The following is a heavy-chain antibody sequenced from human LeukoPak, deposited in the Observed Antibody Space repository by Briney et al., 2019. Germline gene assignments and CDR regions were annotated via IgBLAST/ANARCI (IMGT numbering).Heavy chain of an antibody. CDR1: GFTFSSHG. CDR2: IASDGGTK. CDR3: ARSRSSGYVLDALDI. V-gene: IGHV3-30*03. J-gene: IGHJ3*02. D-gene: IGHD3-22*01. Sequence: GGSLRLSCAASGFTFSSHGMHWVRQAPGKGLEWVAVIASDGGTKYYADSVKGRFTISRDNSKNTLYLQMNSLRAEDTAVYYCARSRSSGYVLDALDIWGQGTMVTVSS.